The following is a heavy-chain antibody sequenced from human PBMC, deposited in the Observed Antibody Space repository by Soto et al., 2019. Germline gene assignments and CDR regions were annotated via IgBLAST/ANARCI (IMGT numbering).Heavy chain of an antibody. J-gene: IGHJ5*02. CDR3: ARARIPYYDILTGYFPPNWFDP. D-gene: IGHD3-9*01. CDR2: ISSSSRNI. V-gene: IGHV3-21*01. CDR1: GFYFRYNS. Sequence: GGSLRLSCAASGFYFRYNSMNWVRQAPGKGLEWVSSISSSSRNIYYADSVKGRFTISRDNGENSLYLQMNSLRAEDTAVYYCARARIPYYDILTGYFPPNWFDPWGQGTLVTVSS.